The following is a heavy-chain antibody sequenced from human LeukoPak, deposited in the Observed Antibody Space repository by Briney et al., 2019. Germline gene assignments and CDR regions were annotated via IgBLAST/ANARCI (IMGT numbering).Heavy chain of an antibody. Sequence: SETLPLTCTVSTDSFSGYLWSWIRQPPGKGLEWVAYISNSGSTNYNPSLRGRVTISLDTSKSQFSLKLSSVTAADTAVYYCARSHGLYWGPGILVSVSS. CDR2: ISNSGST. CDR3: ARSHGLY. V-gene: IGHV4-59*01. J-gene: IGHJ4*02. CDR1: TDSFSGYL.